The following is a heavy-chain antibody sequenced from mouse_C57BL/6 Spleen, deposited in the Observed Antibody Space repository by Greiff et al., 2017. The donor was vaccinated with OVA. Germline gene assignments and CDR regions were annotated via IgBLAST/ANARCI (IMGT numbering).Heavy chain of an antibody. CDR1: GYTFTSYW. J-gene: IGHJ1*03. D-gene: IGHD3-1*01. CDR3: ERRAVWYFDV. V-gene: IGHV1-52*01. Sequence: VQLQQPGAELVRPGSSVKLSCKASGYTFTSYWMHWVKQRPIQGLEWFGNIDPSDSETHSNQKFKDKATLTVDKYSSSSDMQLSSLTSEDSAGYYCERRAVWYFDVWGTGTTVTVSS. CDR2: IDPSDSET.